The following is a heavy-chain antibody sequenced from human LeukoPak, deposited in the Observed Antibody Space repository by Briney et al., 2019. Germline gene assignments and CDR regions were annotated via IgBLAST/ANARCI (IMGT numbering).Heavy chain of an antibody. J-gene: IGHJ4*02. Sequence: PGGSLRLSCAASGLTFSSYAMSWVRQAPGKGLEWVSAISGSGGSTYYADSVKGRFTISRDNSKNTLYLQMNSLRAEDTAVYYCAKGGSELRYFDWLLEYDYWGQGTLVTVSS. V-gene: IGHV3-23*01. D-gene: IGHD3-9*01. CDR3: AKGGSELRYFDWLLEYDY. CDR2: ISGSGGST. CDR1: GLTFSSYA.